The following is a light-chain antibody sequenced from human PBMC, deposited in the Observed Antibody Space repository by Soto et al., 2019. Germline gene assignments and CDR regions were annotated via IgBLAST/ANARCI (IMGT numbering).Light chain of an antibody. Sequence: DIQMTQSPSSLSASVGDRVTITCRASQGISNYLAWYQQKPGRVPKLLIYGACTLQSGVPSRFSDSASGTDFTLTISSLKPEDGATYYFQKYDAALFAFGGGTKVDIK. V-gene: IGKV1-27*01. CDR1: QGISNY. CDR2: GAC. CDR3: QKYDAALFA. J-gene: IGKJ4*01.